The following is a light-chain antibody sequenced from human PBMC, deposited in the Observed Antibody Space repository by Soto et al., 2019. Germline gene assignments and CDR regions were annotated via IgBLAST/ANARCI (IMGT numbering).Light chain of an antibody. J-gene: IGKJ1*01. Sequence: EIVLPQSPGTLSLSPGERVTLSCRASQSVSSSYLAWYQQKPGQAPRLLIYGASSRATGIPDRFSGSGSGTDFTLTISRLEPEDFAVYYCQQYGSSPQTFGEGTKVDIK. V-gene: IGKV3-20*01. CDR2: GAS. CDR3: QQYGSSPQT. CDR1: QSVSSSY.